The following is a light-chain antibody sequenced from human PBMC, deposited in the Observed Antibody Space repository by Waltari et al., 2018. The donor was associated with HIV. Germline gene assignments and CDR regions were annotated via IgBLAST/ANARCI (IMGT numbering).Light chain of an antibody. CDR3: QQSTNFPGT. CDR2: AAS. J-gene: IGKJ2*02. V-gene: IGKV1-39*01. Sequence: DIRMTQSPSSVSASVGDRVTITCRASHQINNYFDWYQQTPGIAPILLIYAASTLHSGVTSRCSGSGSGTSFTLTIDNLQAEDFATYYCQQSTNFPGTFGQGTRLEIK. CDR1: HQINNY.